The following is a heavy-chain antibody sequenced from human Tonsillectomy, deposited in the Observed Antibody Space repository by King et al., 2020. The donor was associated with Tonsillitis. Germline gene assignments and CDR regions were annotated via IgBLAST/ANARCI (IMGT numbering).Heavy chain of an antibody. D-gene: IGHD3-10*01. Sequence: EVQLVESGGGLVQPGRSLRLSCAASGFTFDDYGMHWVRQAPGKGLEWVSGISWNSGSIGYADSVKGRFTISRDNAKNSLYLQMNSLRTDDTALYYCAKVGSVLWFGELSYFDYWGQGTLVTVSS. CDR2: ISWNSGSI. J-gene: IGHJ4*02. CDR1: GFTFDDYG. CDR3: AKVGSVLWFGELSYFDY. V-gene: IGHV3-9*01.